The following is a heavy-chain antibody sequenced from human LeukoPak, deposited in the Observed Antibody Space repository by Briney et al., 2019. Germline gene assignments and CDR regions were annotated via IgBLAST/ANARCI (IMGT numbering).Heavy chain of an antibody. CDR3: ARTYSSGPLDP. J-gene: IGHJ5*02. V-gene: IGHV3-7*01. D-gene: IGHD6-19*01. CDR1: GGSFSGYY. Sequence: ETLSLTCAVYGGSFSGYYWSWVRQAPGKGLEWVANIKEDGSEKYHVDSVKGRFTISRDNAKNSLYLQMNSLRAEDTAVYYCARTYSSGPLDPWGQGTLVTVSS. CDR2: IKEDGSEK.